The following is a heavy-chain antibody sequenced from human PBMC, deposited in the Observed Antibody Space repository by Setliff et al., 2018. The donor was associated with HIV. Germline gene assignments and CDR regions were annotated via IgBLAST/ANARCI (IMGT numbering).Heavy chain of an antibody. Sequence: ASVKVSCKASGYSFTSYGLSWVRQAPGQGLEWMGSITTYNGGTNYAQKFQGRVTMATDTSTSTAYMELRSLRSDDTAVYYCTRGGYSGAFLDAFDIWGQGTMVTVSS. CDR1: GYSFTSYG. CDR3: TRGGYSGAFLDAFDI. V-gene: IGHV1-18*01. CDR2: ITTYNGGT. D-gene: IGHD1-26*01. J-gene: IGHJ3*02.